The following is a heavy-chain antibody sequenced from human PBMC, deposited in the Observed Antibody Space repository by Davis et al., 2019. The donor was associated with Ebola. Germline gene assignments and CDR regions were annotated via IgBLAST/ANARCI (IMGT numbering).Heavy chain of an antibody. V-gene: IGHV3-53*01. CDR1: DYSVSTNF. CDR2: IPHDGRT. D-gene: IGHD6-19*01. CDR3: AVGHYSGPAG. Sequence: GESLIISCVASDYSVSTNFLSWVRQAPGKGLEWVSLIPHDGRTYYMESVEGRFTISRDNSKHTFYLQMNSLRVDDTALYYCAVGHYSGPAGWGQGLLVTVSS. J-gene: IGHJ4*02.